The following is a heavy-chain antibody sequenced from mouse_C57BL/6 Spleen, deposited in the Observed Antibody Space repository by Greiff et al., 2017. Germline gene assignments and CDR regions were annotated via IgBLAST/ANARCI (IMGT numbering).Heavy chain of an antibody. J-gene: IGHJ3*01. CDR1: GYAFSSYW. V-gene: IGHV1-80*01. CDR2: IYPGDGDT. Sequence: QVQLQQSGAELVKPGASVKISCKASGYAFSSYWMNWVKQRPGKGLEWIGQIYPGDGDTNYNGKFKGKATLTADKSSSTAYMQLSSRTSEDSAVYFGAREGDGNFPWFAYWGQGTLVTVSA. D-gene: IGHD2-1*01. CDR3: AREGDGNFPWFAY.